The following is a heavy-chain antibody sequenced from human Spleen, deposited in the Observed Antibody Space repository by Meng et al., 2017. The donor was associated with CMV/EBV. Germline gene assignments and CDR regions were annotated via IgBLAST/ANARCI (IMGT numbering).Heavy chain of an antibody. CDR2: IRYDGSNK. V-gene: IGHV3-30*02. Sequence: LSLTCAASGFTFSSYGMHWVRQAPGKGLEWVAFIRYDGSNKYYADSVKGRFTISRDNSKNTLYLQMNSLRAEDTAVYYCAKDQVGANGMDVWGQGTTVTVSS. D-gene: IGHD1-26*01. CDR3: AKDQVGANGMDV. CDR1: GFTFSSYG. J-gene: IGHJ6*02.